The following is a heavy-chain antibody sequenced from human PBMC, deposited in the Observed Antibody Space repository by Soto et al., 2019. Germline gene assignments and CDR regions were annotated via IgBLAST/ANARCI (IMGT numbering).Heavy chain of an antibody. CDR2: IYSGGTT. D-gene: IGHD2-2*01. CDR1: GFTVSQNY. J-gene: IGHJ5*02. Sequence: EVQLVESGGGLVQPGGSLRLSCAASGFTVSQNYMSWVRQAPGKGLECVSVIYSGGTTYYADSVKGRFTISRDNSKNTLYLQMDSLSAADTAIYYCARLDLPGYGRSDDLWGQGSLVTVSS. CDR3: ARLDLPGYGRSDDL. V-gene: IGHV3-66*04.